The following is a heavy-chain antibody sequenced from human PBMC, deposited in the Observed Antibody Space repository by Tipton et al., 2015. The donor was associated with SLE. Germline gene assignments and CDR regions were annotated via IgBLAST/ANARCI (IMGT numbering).Heavy chain of an antibody. J-gene: IGHJ4*02. V-gene: IGHV3-49*04. D-gene: IGHD1-1*01. CDR2: LRSQGFRGTT. Sequence: SLRLSCTTSGFNFGDYAMTWVRQAPGKGLEVVGFLRSQGFRGTTQYAASLQGRFTISRDNSRGIVYLQMNSLKTEDTALYYCTRGPLRVTPGGTRIDHWGQGTLVTVSS. CDR3: TRGPLRVTPGGTRIDH. CDR1: GFNFGDYA.